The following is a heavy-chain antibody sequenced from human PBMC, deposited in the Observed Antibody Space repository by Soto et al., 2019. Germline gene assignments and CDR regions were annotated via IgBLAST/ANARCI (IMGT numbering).Heavy chain of an antibody. Sequence: EVQLVESGGGLVKPGGSLRLSCAASGFTFSSYSMNWVRQAPGKGLEWVSSISSSSSYIYYADSVKGRFTISRDNAKNSLYLQMNSLRAEDTAVYYCARAPLDIVVVPANLDVWGQGTTVTVSS. CDR1: GFTFSSYS. CDR3: ARAPLDIVVVPANLDV. J-gene: IGHJ6*02. V-gene: IGHV3-21*01. D-gene: IGHD2-2*03. CDR2: ISSSSSYI.